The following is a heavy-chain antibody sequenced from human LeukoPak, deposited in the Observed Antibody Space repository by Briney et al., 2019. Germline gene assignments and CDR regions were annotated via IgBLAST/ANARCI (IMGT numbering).Heavy chain of an antibody. J-gene: IGHJ4*02. CDR1: GASISSGDYY. CDR3: ARGSALHFFDY. CDR2: IYYSGST. D-gene: IGHD2-15*01. V-gene: IGHV4-30-4*01. Sequence: SQTLSLTCTVSGASISSGDYYWSWIRQPPGKGLEWIGYIYYSGSTYYNPSLKSRVTISVDTSKNQFSLKLSSVTAADTAVYYCARGSALHFFDYWGQGTLVTVSS.